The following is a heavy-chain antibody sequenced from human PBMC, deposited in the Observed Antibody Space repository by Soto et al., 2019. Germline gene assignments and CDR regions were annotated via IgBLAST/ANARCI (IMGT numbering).Heavy chain of an antibody. CDR1: GFTFSSCI. CDR3: ARDRLIGGPSKAPNYFDY. CDR2: ISSSSSYI. J-gene: IGHJ4*02. D-gene: IGHD3-16*01. Sequence: EVQLVESGGGLVKPGESLRLSCAASGFTFSSCIINWVRQAPGKGLEWVSAISSSSSYIYYADSVKGRFTTSRDNAKKALYLQRNILRAEDTAVYYCARDRLIGGPSKAPNYFDYWGQGTLVTVSS. V-gene: IGHV3-21*01.